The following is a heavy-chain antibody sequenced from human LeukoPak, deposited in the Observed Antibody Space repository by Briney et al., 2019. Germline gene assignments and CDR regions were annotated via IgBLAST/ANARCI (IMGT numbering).Heavy chain of an antibody. D-gene: IGHD2-15*01. V-gene: IGHV1-18*01. Sequence: ASVKVSCKASGYTFTSYGISWVRQAPGQGLEWMGWISAYNGNTNYAQKLQGRVTMTTDTSTSTAYMELRSLRSDDTAVYYCASFRGSCYFEGYDYWGQGTLVTVSS. CDR2: ISAYNGNT. CDR3: ASFRGSCYFEGYDY. CDR1: GYTFTSYG. J-gene: IGHJ4*02.